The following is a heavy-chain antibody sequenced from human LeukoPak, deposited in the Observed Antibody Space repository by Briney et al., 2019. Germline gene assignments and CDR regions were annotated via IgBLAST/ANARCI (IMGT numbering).Heavy chain of an antibody. Sequence: SSETLSLTCAVSGGSISTNNWWSWVRQPPGKGLEWIGEIYHTGSTNYSPSLRSRVTMSIDKSNNQFSLNLNSVTAADAAVYYCAKSGDYLWDYWGQGTLVTVSS. V-gene: IGHV4-4*02. J-gene: IGHJ4*02. CDR1: GGSISTNNW. CDR2: IYHTGST. D-gene: IGHD3-16*01. CDR3: AKSGDYLWDY.